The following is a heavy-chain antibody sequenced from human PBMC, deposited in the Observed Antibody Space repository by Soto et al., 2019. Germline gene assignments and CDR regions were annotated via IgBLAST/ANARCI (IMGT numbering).Heavy chain of an antibody. Sequence: QVQLVQSGAEVKKPGASVKVSCKASGYTFTSYDINWVRQATGQGLEWMGWMNPNSGNTGFAQKFQGRVTMTRTTSISTAYMELRSLRSEEPAVYYCARGGSNDYDILTGTFDYWGQGTLVTVSS. D-gene: IGHD3-9*01. J-gene: IGHJ4*02. CDR3: ARGGSNDYDILTGTFDY. CDR1: GYTFTSYD. CDR2: MNPNSGNT. V-gene: IGHV1-8*01.